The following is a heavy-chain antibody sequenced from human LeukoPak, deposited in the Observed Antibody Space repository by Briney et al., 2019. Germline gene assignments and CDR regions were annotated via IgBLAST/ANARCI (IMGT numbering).Heavy chain of an antibody. D-gene: IGHD2-15*01. V-gene: IGHV1-18*01. CDR2: ITAYNGNT. CDR3: ARRGSRIDAFDI. J-gene: IGHJ3*02. Sequence: ASVKVSCKASGYTFINYGINWVRQAPGQGLEWMGWITAYNGNTNYAQKFQGRVTLTTDTSTSTAYMDLRSLRSDDTAVYYCARRGSRIDAFDIWGQGTMVTVSP. CDR1: GYTFINYG.